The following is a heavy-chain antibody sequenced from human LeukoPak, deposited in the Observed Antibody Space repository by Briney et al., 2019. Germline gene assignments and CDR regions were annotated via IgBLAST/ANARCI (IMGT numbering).Heavy chain of an antibody. J-gene: IGHJ4*02. CDR3: ARVDSSDGYGDYFDY. D-gene: IGHD3-22*01. Sequence: RPSETLSLTCTVSGGSISSYYWSWIRQPPGKGLEWIGYIYYSGSTNYNPSLKSRVTISVDTSKNQFSLKLSSVTAADTAVYYCARVDSSDGYGDYFDYWGQGTLVTVSS. V-gene: IGHV4-59*01. CDR1: GGSISSYY. CDR2: IYYSGST.